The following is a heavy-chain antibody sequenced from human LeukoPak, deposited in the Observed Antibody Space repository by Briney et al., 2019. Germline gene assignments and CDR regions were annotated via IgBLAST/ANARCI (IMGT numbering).Heavy chain of an antibody. CDR3: ATGSIRYFDCPPGY. CDR1: GFTFINYA. D-gene: IGHD3-9*01. CDR2: ITESGDNT. Sequence: GGSLRLSCAASGFTFINYAMSWVRQAAGKGLEWVATITESGDNTYYADSVKGRFTISRDNSKNTLYLQMNSLRAEDTAVYYCATGSIRYFDCPPGYWGQGTLVTVSS. J-gene: IGHJ4*02. V-gene: IGHV3-23*01.